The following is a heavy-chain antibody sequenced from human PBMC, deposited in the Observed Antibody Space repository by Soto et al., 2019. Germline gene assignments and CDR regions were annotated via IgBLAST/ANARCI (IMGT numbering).Heavy chain of an antibody. V-gene: IGHV4-30-4*01. J-gene: IGHJ3*02. Sequence: QVQLQESGPGLVKPSQTLSLTCTVSGGSISSGDYYWNWIRQPPGKGLEWIGFIYNSGNTYYNPSLKSRLTISLDTAKTQCSLRLTSVTAADTAVYYCARNDYDYVWESPGGDAFDIWGQGTLITVSS. CDR3: ARNDYDYVWESPGGDAFDI. D-gene: IGHD3-16*01. CDR2: IYNSGNT. CDR1: GGSISSGDYY.